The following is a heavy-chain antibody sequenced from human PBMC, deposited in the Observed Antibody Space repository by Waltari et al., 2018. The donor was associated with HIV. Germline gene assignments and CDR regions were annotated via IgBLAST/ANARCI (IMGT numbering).Heavy chain of an antibody. V-gene: IGHV4-34*01. CDR3: ARGRSYYYDSSGYLDY. Sequence: QVQLQQWGAGLLKPSETLSLTCAVYGGSFSGYYWSWIRQPPGKGLGWIGEINHSGSTNYNPSLKSRVTISVDTSKNQFSLKLSSVTAADTAVYYCARGRSYYYDSSGYLDYWGQGTLVTVSS. J-gene: IGHJ4*02. CDR1: GGSFSGYY. D-gene: IGHD3-22*01. CDR2: INHSGST.